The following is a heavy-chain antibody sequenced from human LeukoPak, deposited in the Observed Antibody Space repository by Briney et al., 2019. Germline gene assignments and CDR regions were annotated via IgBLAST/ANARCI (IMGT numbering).Heavy chain of an antibody. CDR1: GFTFSSYE. V-gene: IGHV3-48*03. J-gene: IGHJ4*02. CDR2: ISTSGLTI. D-gene: IGHD6-13*01. Sequence: GGSLRLSCAASGFTFSSYEMNWVRQAPGKGLEWVSYISTSGLTIYYADSVKGRFTISRDNANNSLYLQMNSVRAEDTAVYYCARASYSRPLYWGQGTLVTVSS. CDR3: ARASYSRPLY.